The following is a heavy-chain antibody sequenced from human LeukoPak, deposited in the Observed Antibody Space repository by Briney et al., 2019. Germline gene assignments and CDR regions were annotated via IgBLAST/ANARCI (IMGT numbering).Heavy chain of an antibody. Sequence: PGGSLRLSCAASGFTFSSYWMSWVRQAPGKGLEWVANIKQDGSEKYYVDSVKGRFTISRGNAKNSLYLQMNSLRAEDTAVYYCARGLYCSSTSCHIYYYYGMDVWGQGTTVTVSS. D-gene: IGHD2-2*01. CDR3: ARGLYCSSTSCHIYYYYGMDV. V-gene: IGHV3-7*01. CDR1: GFTFSSYW. CDR2: IKQDGSEK. J-gene: IGHJ6*02.